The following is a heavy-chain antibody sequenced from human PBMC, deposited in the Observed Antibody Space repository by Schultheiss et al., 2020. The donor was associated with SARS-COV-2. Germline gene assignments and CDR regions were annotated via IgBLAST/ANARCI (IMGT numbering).Heavy chain of an antibody. V-gene: IGHV3-21*01. CDR1: GFTFSSYA. Sequence: GGSLRLSCAASGFTFSSYAMSWVRQAPGKGLEWVSSISSSSSYIYYADSVKGRFTISRDNAKNSLYLQMNSLRAEDTAVYYCARDHYDSRWFDPWGQGTLVTVSS. D-gene: IGHD3-22*01. CDR2: ISSSSSYI. J-gene: IGHJ5*02. CDR3: ARDHYDSRWFDP.